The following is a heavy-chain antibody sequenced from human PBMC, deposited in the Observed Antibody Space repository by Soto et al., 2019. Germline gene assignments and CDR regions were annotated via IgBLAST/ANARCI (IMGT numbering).Heavy chain of an antibody. Sequence: ASVKVSCKASGYTFASYGISWVRQAPGQGLEWMGWISAYNGNTNYAQKLQGRVTMTTDTSTSTAYMELRSLRSDDTAVYYCARDQVIAAAGLIDYWGQGTLVTVSS. CDR3: ARDQVIAAAGLIDY. J-gene: IGHJ4*02. D-gene: IGHD6-13*01. V-gene: IGHV1-18*01. CDR2: ISAYNGNT. CDR1: GYTFASYG.